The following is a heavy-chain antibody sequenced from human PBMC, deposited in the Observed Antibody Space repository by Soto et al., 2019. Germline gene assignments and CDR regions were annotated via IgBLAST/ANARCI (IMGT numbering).Heavy chain of an antibody. CDR1: GGSFSGYY. D-gene: IGHD1-1*01. Sequence: QVQLQQWGAGLLKPSETLSLTCAVYGGSFSGYYWSWIRQPPGKGLEWIGEINHSGSTNYNPSLKSRVTISVDTSKNQFSLQLSAVTAADTAVYYCARGKRPNPQRSEYYYYYGMDVCGQGTTVTVSS. V-gene: IGHV4-34*01. CDR2: INHSGST. CDR3: ARGKRPNPQRSEYYYYYGMDV. J-gene: IGHJ6*02.